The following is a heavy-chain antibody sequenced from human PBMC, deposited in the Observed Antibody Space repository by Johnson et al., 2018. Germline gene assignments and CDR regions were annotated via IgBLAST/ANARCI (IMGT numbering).Heavy chain of an antibody. J-gene: IGHJ4*02. V-gene: IGHV3-9*01. CDR1: GFTFDDYA. CDR3: AKDLGEYYFDSILIAPLAY. D-gene: IGHD3-22*01. CDR2: ISWNSGSI. Sequence: EVQLVESGGGLVQPGRSLRLSCAASGFTFDDYAMHWVRQAPGKGLEWVSGISWNSGSIGYADAVKGRFTISRDNSKNTLYLQMNSLRAEDTAVYYCAKDLGEYYFDSILIAPLAYWGQGTLVTVSS.